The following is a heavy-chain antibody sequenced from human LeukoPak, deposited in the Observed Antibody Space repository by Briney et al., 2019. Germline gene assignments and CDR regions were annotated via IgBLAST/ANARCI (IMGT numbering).Heavy chain of an antibody. CDR1: GYTFTSYA. D-gene: IGHD3-22*01. Sequence: ASVKVSCKASGYTFTSYAMNWVRQAPGQGLEWMGWINTNTGSPTYAQGFTGRFVFSLDTSVSTAYLQISSLKAEDTAVYYCARESEYYYDSSFPNENDDYWGQGTLVTVSS. V-gene: IGHV7-4-1*02. J-gene: IGHJ4*02. CDR3: ARESEYYYDSSFPNENDDY. CDR2: INTNTGSP.